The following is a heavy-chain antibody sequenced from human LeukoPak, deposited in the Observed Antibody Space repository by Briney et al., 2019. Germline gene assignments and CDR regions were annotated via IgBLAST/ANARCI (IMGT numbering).Heavy chain of an antibody. CDR2: IRYDGSNK. V-gene: IGHV3-30*02. J-gene: IGHJ4*02. D-gene: IGHD3-10*01. Sequence: GGSLRLSCAASGFTFSSYGMHWVRQAPGKGLEWVAFIRYDGSNKYYADSVKGRFTISRDNSKNTLYLQMNSLRAEDTAVYYCAKPMGGYYGSGSPDYWGQGTLVTVSS. CDR3: AKPMGGYYGSGSPDY. CDR1: GFTFSSYG.